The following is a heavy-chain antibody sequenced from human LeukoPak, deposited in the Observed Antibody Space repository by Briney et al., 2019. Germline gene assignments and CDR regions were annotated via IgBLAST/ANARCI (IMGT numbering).Heavy chain of an antibody. D-gene: IGHD4-23*01. J-gene: IGHJ4*02. CDR3: VKGRWVDY. Sequence: GGSLRLSCSTSGFSFSSYAMHWVRQAPGKGLEYVSSISSEGGKTYYPDSVKGRFTISRDNSKSTLYLQMSSLRSEDTAVYYCVKGRWVDYWGQGILVTVSS. CDR2: ISSEGGKT. V-gene: IGHV3-64D*09. CDR1: GFSFSSYA.